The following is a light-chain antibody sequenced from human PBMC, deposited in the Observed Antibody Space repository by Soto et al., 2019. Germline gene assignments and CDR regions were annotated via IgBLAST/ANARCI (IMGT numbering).Light chain of an antibody. Sequence: QSVLTQPASVSGSPGQSITISCTGASGDVGAYNYVSWYQQHPGKAPKLMIYEVSNRPSGVSNRFSGSKSGNTASLTISGLQAEDEADYYCSSYTSSILYVFGTGTKLTVL. CDR2: EVS. V-gene: IGLV2-14*01. CDR3: SSYTSSILYV. J-gene: IGLJ1*01. CDR1: SGDVGAYNY.